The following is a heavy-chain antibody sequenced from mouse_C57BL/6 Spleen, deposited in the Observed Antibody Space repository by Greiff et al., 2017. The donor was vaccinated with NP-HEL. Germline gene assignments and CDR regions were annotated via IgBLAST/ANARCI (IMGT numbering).Heavy chain of an antibody. CDR1: GYTFTSYW. D-gene: IGHD1-1*01. Sequence: QVQLQQPGAELVRPGSSVKLSCKASGYTFTSYWMHWVKQRPIQGLEWIGNIDPSDSETHYNQKFKDKATLTVDKSSSTAYMQLSSLTSEDSAVYYCARWSTTVVATRYFDVWGTGTTVTVSS. CDR2: IDPSDSET. V-gene: IGHV1-52*01. CDR3: ARWSTTVVATRYFDV. J-gene: IGHJ1*03.